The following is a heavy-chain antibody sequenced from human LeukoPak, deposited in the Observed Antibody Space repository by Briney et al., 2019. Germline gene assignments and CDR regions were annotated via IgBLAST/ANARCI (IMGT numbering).Heavy chain of an antibody. V-gene: IGHV4-59*01. D-gene: IGHD3-22*01. Sequence: SETLSLTCTVSGGSISSYYWGWIRQPPGKGLEWIGFIYYSGSTNYNPSLKSRVTISVDTSKNQFSLKLSSVTAADTAVYYCARAYSSGYAFDYWGQGTLVTVSS. CDR1: GGSISSYY. CDR3: ARAYSSGYAFDY. J-gene: IGHJ4*02. CDR2: IYYSGST.